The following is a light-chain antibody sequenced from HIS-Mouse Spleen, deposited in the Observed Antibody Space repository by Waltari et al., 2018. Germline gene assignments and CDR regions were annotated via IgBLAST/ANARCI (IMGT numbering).Light chain of an antibody. CDR3: CSYAGSSTYWV. CDR2: EGS. V-gene: IGLV2-23*01. J-gene: IGLJ3*02. Sequence: QSALTQPASVSGSPGQSITLSCTGTSSDVGRYTLVSWYQQPPGKAPKLMIYEGSKRPSGVSNRFSGSKSGNTASLTISGLQAEDEADYYCCSYAGSSTYWVFGGGTKLTVL. CDR1: SSDVGRYTL.